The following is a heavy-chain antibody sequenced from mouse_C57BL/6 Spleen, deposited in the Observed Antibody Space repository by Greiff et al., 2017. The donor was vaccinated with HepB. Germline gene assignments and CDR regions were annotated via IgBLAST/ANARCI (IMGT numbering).Heavy chain of an antibody. CDR1: GYTFTDYN. D-gene: IGHD1-1*01. CDR2: INPNNGGT. CDR3: AIITTVVRGFDY. J-gene: IGHJ2*01. Sequence: VQLQQSGPELVKPGASVKMSCKASGYTFTDYNMHWVKQSHGKSLEWIGYINPNNGGTSYNQKFKGKATLTVNKSSSTAYMELRSLTSEDSAVYYCAIITTVVRGFDYWGQGTTLTVSS. V-gene: IGHV1-22*01.